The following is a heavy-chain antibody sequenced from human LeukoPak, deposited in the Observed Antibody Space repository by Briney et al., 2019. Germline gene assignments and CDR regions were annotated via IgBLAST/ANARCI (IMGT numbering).Heavy chain of an antibody. D-gene: IGHD3-16*01. J-gene: IGHJ3*02. V-gene: IGHV3-21*01. Sequence: TGGSLRLSCAAPGFSFSSYSMDWVRQAPGRGLEWVSSISASGNYIYYADSVQGRFTISRDSAENSLYLQMNSLGAEDTAVYYCARGLYYYGTDAFDIWGQGTMVTVSS. CDR1: GFSFSSYS. CDR2: ISASGNYI. CDR3: ARGLYYYGTDAFDI.